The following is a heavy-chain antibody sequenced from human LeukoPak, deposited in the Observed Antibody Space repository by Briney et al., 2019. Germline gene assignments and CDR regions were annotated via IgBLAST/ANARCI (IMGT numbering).Heavy chain of an antibody. CDR1: GYSISSGYY. Sequence: PAETLSLTCTVSGYSISSGYYWGWIREPPGKGLEWIGSSYHSGNTYYNPSLKSRVTISVDTSKNQFSLKLSSVTAADTAVYYCARAPYDFWSGYYLYFDYWGQGTLVTVSS. CDR2: SYHSGNT. D-gene: IGHD3-3*01. V-gene: IGHV4-38-2*02. J-gene: IGHJ4*02. CDR3: ARAPYDFWSGYYLYFDY.